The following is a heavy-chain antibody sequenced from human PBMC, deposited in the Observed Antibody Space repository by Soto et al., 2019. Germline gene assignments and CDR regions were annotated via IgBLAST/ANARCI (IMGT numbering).Heavy chain of an antibody. J-gene: IGHJ6*03. Sequence: SETLSLTCTVSGGSISSYYWSWIRQPPGKGLEWIGYIYYSGSTNYNPSLKSRVPISVDTSKNQFSLKLRSVTAADTAVYYCARQDGYYYYMDVWGKGTTVTVSS. CDR2: IYYSGST. V-gene: IGHV4-59*08. CDR1: GGSISSYY. CDR3: ARQDGYYYYMDV.